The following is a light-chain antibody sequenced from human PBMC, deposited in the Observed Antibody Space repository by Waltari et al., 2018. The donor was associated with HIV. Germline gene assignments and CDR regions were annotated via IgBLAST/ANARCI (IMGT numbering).Light chain of an antibody. Sequence: QSALTQPASVSGSPGQSITISCTGTSSDVGGYNYVSWYQQHPGKSPKLMIYDVSNRPSGVSNLFAGSKSGNTASLTISGLQAEDDADYYCSSYTRSSPYAVGTGTKVTVL. V-gene: IGLV2-14*03. CDR2: DVS. CDR3: SSYTRSSPYA. J-gene: IGLJ1*01. CDR1: SSDVGGYNY.